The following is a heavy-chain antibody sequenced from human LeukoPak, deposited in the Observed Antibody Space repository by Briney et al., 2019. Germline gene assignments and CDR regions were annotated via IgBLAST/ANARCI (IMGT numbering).Heavy chain of an antibody. CDR2: IRYDGSNK. J-gene: IGHJ4*02. CDR3: AKDWGYCSSTSCYTTYFDY. CDR1: GFTFSSYG. V-gene: IGHV3-30*02. D-gene: IGHD2-2*02. Sequence: PGGSLRLSCAASGFTFSSYGMHWVRQAPGKGLEWVAFIRYDGSNKYYADSVKGRLTISRDNSKNTLYLQMNSLRAEDTAVYYCAKDWGYCSSTSCYTTYFDYWGQGTLVTVSS.